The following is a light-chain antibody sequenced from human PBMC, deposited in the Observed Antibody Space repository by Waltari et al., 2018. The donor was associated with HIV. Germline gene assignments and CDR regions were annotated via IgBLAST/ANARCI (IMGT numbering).Light chain of an antibody. J-gene: IGLJ3*02. CDR2: ENN. Sequence: QSVLTQPPSVSAAPGQKVTISCSGSGSKLGNNYVSWYQQLPGTAPKVLMFENNKRHSGAPDRFSGSKSDTSATLAITGLQPGDEAYYYCGTWDTRLSAWVFGGGTKLSVL. V-gene: IGLV1-51*02. CDR3: GTWDTRLSAWV. CDR1: GSKLGNNY.